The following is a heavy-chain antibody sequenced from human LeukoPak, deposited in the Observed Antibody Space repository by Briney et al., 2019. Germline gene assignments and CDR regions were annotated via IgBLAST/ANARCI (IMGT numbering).Heavy chain of an antibody. CDR3: AKGSIWSQA. Sequence: GGSLRPSCAASGFTFSTFWMHWVRQAPGKGLVWVSRIKSDGSSTDYADSVKGRFTISRDNAKNTLYLQMNSLRAEDTAVYYCAKGSIWSQAWGQGTLVTVSS. J-gene: IGHJ5*02. V-gene: IGHV3-74*01. D-gene: IGHD3-3*02. CDR2: IKSDGSST. CDR1: GFTFSTFW.